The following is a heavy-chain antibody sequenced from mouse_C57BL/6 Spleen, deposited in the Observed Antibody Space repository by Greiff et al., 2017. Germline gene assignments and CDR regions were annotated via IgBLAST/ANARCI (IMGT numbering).Heavy chain of an antibody. Sequence: VQLQQPGAELVMPGASVKLSCKASGYTFTSYWMHWVKQRPGQGLEWIGEIDPSDSYTNYNQKFKGKSTLTVDKSSSTAYMQLGSLTSEDSAVYYCARFYYDYDDYFDYWGQGTTLTVSS. CDR2: IDPSDSYT. J-gene: IGHJ2*01. CDR1: GYTFTSYW. V-gene: IGHV1-69*01. D-gene: IGHD2-4*01. CDR3: ARFYYDYDDYFDY.